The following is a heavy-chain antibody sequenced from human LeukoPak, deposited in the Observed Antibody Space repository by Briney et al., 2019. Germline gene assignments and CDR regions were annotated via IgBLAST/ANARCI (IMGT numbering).Heavy chain of an antibody. Sequence: SGTLSVTCTVTGGSISSYHWSWIRQPPGKGLEWIGYIYYSGSTNYNPSLKSRVTISVDTSKNQFSLKLSSVTAADTAVYYCASDYGSGSYTDWGQGTLVTVSS. J-gene: IGHJ4*02. CDR2: IYYSGST. CDR1: GGSISSYH. CDR3: ASDYGSGSYTD. V-gene: IGHV4-59*01. D-gene: IGHD3-10*01.